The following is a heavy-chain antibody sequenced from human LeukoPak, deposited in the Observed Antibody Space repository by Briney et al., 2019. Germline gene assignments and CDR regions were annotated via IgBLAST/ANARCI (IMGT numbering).Heavy chain of an antibody. Sequence: ASVKVSCKASGYTFTGYYMHWARQAPGQGLEWMGWINPNSGGTNYAQKFQGRVTMTRYTSISTAYMELSRLRSDDTAVYYCARMGTLRYFDWLFYFDYWGQGTLVTVSS. J-gene: IGHJ4*02. CDR1: GYTFTGYY. D-gene: IGHD3-9*01. CDR3: ARMGTLRYFDWLFYFDY. V-gene: IGHV1-2*02. CDR2: INPNSGGT.